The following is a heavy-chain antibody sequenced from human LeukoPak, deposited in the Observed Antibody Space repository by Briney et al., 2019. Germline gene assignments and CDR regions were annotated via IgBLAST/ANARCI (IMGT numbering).Heavy chain of an antibody. CDR3: ARGRIVATSRTRVFDY. J-gene: IGHJ4*02. D-gene: IGHD5-12*01. Sequence: PGGSLRLSCAASGFTFSSYMMHWVRQAPGKGLEWIGEINHSGSTNYNPSLKSRVTISVDTSKNQFSLKLSSVTAADTAVYYCARGRIVATSRTRVFDYWGQGTLVTVSS. CDR2: INHSGST. CDR1: GFTFSSYM. V-gene: IGHV4-34*01.